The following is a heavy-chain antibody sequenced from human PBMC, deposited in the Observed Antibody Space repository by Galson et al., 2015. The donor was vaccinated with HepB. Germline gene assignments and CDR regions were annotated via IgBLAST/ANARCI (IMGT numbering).Heavy chain of an antibody. V-gene: IGHV3-30*18. J-gene: IGHJ4*02. CDR1: GLTFSDYD. CDR2: ISSNGGAQ. D-gene: IGHD6-19*01. CDR3: AKDISITSGWYDGLDH. Sequence: LRLSCAVSGLTFSDYDMHWVRQPPGKGLEWVALISSNGGAQYYGDSVKGRFTVSRDNFDNTLYLQMSSLRPEDTAVYYCAKDISITSGWYDGLDHWGQGTLVTVSS.